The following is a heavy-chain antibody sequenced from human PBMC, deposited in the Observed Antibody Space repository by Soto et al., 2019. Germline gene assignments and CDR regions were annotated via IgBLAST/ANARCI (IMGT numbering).Heavy chain of an antibody. D-gene: IGHD3-22*01. J-gene: IGHJ6*02. V-gene: IGHV3-15*01. CDR2: IKSKTDGGTT. CDR3: TTVPGYDSSGYYSSTDYYYYYGMDV. CDR1: GFTFSNAW. Sequence: KSGGSLRLSCAASGFTFSNAWMSWVRQAPGKGLEWVGRIKSKTDGGTTDYAAPVKGRFTISRDDSKNTLYLQMNSLKTEDTAVYYCTTVPGYDSSGYYSSTDYYYYYGMDVWGQGTTVTVSS.